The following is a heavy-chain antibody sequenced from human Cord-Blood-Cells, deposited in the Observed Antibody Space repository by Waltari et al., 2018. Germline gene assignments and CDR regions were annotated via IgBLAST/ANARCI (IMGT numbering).Heavy chain of an antibody. D-gene: IGHD5-12*01. CDR2: ISYDGSNK. Sequence: QVQLVESGGGVVQPGRSLRLSCAASGFTFSSYAMHWVRKAPGKGLEWVSVISYDGSNKYYADSGKGRFTISRDNSKNTLYLQMNSLRAEDTAVYYCVNTTTAYWGQGTLVTVSS. J-gene: IGHJ4*02. V-gene: IGHV3-30-3*01. CDR3: VNTTTAY. CDR1: GFTFSSYA.